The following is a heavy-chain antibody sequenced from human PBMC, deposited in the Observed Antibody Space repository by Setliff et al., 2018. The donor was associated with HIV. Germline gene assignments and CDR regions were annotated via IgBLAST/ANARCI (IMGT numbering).Heavy chain of an antibody. D-gene: IGHD1-20*01. J-gene: IGHJ6*03. CDR2: ISASATYI. CDR1: GFTFSDYY. V-gene: IGHV3-21*01. CDR3: AKSFNSGPTNWNIDV. Sequence: GGSLRLSCAASGFTFSDYYMSWVRQTPGKGLEWVSSISASATYIYYADSVKGRFTISRDNSKNTLYLQMNSLRSEDTAVYFCAKSFNSGPTNWNIDVWGTGTTVTVSS.